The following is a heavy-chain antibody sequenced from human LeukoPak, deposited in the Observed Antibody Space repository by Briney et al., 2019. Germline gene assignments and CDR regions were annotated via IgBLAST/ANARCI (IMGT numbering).Heavy chain of an antibody. CDR2: IYPGDSDT. CDR1: GYSFTSYW. CDR3: ARGPHLWFGELFSAFDI. V-gene: IGHV5-51*01. Sequence: GESLKISCKGSGYSFTSYWIGWVRQMPGKGLEWMGIIYPGDSDTRYSPSFQGQVTISADKSISTAYLQWSSLKASDTAMYYCARGPHLWFGELFSAFDIWGQGTMVTVSS. D-gene: IGHD3-10*01. J-gene: IGHJ3*02.